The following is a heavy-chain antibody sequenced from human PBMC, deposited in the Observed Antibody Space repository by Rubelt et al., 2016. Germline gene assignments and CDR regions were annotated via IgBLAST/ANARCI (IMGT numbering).Heavy chain of an antibody. V-gene: IGHV3-15*01. Sequence: SLRLSCAASGFTFSNAWMSWVRQAPGKGLEWVGRIKSKTDGGTTDYAAPVKGRFTISRDDSKNTLYLQMNSLKTEDTAVYYCTTDRYYYDSSGFPWFDPWGQGTLVTASS. CDR2: IKSKTDGGTT. CDR3: TTDRYYYDSSGFPWFDP. D-gene: IGHD3-22*01. CDR1: GFTFSNAW. J-gene: IGHJ5*02.